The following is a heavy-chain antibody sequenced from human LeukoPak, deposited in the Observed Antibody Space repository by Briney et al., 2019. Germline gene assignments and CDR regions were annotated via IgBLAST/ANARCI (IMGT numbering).Heavy chain of an antibody. J-gene: IGHJ4*02. CDR2: INSDGSST. V-gene: IGHV3-74*01. CDR3: ARGGYDFWSGYYKYYFDN. CDR1: GFTFSTYW. D-gene: IGHD3-3*01. Sequence: GGSLRLSCAASGFTFSTYWMHWVRQAPGKGLVWVSRINSDGSSTSYADSVKGRFTISRDNVKNTLYLQMNSLRAEDTAVYYCARGGYDFWSGYYKYYFDNWGQGTLVTVSS.